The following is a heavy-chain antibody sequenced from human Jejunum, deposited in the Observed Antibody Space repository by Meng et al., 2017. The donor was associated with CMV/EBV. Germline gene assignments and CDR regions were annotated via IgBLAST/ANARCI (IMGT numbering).Heavy chain of an antibody. CDR3: ARDAAYCDGGGCYSAYYFDY. CDR1: L. D-gene: IGHD2-15*01. CDR2: LDVDVSYT. Sequence: LIHCVRQAPGKGLLWVSRLDVDVSYTNYAASVKGRFTISRDNAKSTLFLEMNSLRVEDTAVYYCARDAAYCDGGGCYSAYYFDYWGQGALVTVSS. V-gene: IGHV3-74*01. J-gene: IGHJ4*02.